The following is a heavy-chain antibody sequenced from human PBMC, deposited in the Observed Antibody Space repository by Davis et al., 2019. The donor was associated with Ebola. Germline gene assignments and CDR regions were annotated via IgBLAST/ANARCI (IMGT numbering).Heavy chain of an antibody. D-gene: IGHD2-8*02. J-gene: IGHJ6*02. CDR2: ISYDGSNK. Sequence: PGGSLRLSCVASGFTFSGYAMHWVRQAPGKGLEWVAVISYDGSNKYYADSVKGRFTISRDNSQNTLSLQMNSLRAEDTAVYYCAEIYWVRYGMDVWGQGTTVTVSS. CDR3: AEIYWVRYGMDV. CDR1: GFTFSGYA. V-gene: IGHV3-30*04.